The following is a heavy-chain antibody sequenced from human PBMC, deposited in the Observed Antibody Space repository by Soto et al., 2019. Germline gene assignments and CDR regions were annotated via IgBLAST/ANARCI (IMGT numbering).Heavy chain of an antibody. Sequence: QVQLVQSGAEVKKPEASVKLSCKASGYTFTSYYIHWVRQAPGQGLEWMAIINPNGGSTNYAQKFHGRVTVTRDTSTSTVYMQLTSLRSEDTAVYYCARNLATGDYWGQGTLVTVSS. J-gene: IGHJ4*02. D-gene: IGHD1-1*01. V-gene: IGHV1-46*01. CDR1: GYTFTSYY. CDR3: ARNLATGDY. CDR2: INPNGGST.